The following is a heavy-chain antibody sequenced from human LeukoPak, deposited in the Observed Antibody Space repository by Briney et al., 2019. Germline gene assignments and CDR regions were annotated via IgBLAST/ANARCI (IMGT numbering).Heavy chain of an antibody. V-gene: IGHV4-61*08. D-gene: IGHD3-10*01. CDR3: ARDSYYYGSGSYFHWFDP. Sequence: SQTLSLTCTVSGGSISSGGYYWSWIRQHPGKGLEWIGYIYYSGSTNYNPSLKSRVTISVDTSKNQFSLKLSSVTAADTAVYYCARDSYYYGSGSYFHWFDPWGQGTLVTVSS. J-gene: IGHJ5*02. CDR1: GGSISSGGYY. CDR2: IYYSGST.